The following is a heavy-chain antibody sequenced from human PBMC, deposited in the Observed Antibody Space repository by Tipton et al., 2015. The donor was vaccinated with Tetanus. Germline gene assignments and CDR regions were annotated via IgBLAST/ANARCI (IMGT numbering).Heavy chain of an antibody. CDR2: FYYSGST. J-gene: IGHJ4*02. D-gene: IGHD3-10*01. CDR3: ARGPMVRGVTRFDY. CDR1: GDSISSSSYY. V-gene: IGHV4-39*07. Sequence: TLSLTCTVSGDSISSSSYYWGWIRQPPGKGLEWIGSFYYSGSTYYNPSLKSRVTISVDTSKNQFSLKLSSVTAADTAVYYCARGPMVRGVTRFDYWGQGTLVTVSS.